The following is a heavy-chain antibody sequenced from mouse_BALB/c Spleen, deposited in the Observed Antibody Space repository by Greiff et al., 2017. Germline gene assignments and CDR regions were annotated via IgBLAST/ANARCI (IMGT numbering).Heavy chain of an antibody. V-gene: IGHV1-15*01. CDR3: ASTMITTRGDRLAMDY. Sequence: VQLQQSGAELVRPGASVTLSCKASGYTFTDYEMHWVKQTPVHGLEWIGAIDPETGGTAYNQKFKGKATLTADKSSSTAYMELRSLTSEDSAVYYCASTMITTRGDRLAMDYWGQGTSVTVSS. CDR1: GYTFTDYE. J-gene: IGHJ4*01. CDR2: IDPETGGT. D-gene: IGHD2-4*01.